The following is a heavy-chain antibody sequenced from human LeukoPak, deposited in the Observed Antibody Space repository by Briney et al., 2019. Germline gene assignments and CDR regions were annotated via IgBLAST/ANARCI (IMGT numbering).Heavy chain of an antibody. CDR2: ISSSGGT. CDR1: GGFLSGYY. J-gene: IGHJ4*02. D-gene: IGHD6-19*01. Sequence: SETLSLTCAVSGGFLSGYYWSWIRQPPGKGLEWIGYISSSGGTDYNPSLKSRVTISVDTSKNQLSLKLGSVTAADTAVYYCAREIAVAGPRALDYWGQGTLVTVSS. V-gene: IGHV4-59*01. CDR3: AREIAVAGPRALDY.